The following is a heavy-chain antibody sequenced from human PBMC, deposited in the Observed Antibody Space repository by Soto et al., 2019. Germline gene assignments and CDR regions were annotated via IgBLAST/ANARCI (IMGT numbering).Heavy chain of an antibody. Sequence: GGSLRLSCAASGFTFSDYYMSWIRQAPGKGLEWVSYISSSSSYTNYADSVKGRFTISRDNAKNSLYLQMNSLRAEDTAVYYCAREDSSSLSWFDPWGQGTLVTVSS. CDR1: GFTFSDYY. J-gene: IGHJ5*02. CDR2: ISSSSSYT. CDR3: AREDSSSLSWFDP. V-gene: IGHV3-11*05. D-gene: IGHD6-13*01.